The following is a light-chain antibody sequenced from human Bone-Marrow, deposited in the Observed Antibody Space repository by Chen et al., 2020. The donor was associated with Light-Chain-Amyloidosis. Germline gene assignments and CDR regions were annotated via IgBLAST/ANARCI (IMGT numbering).Light chain of an antibody. CDR2: DVT. Sequence: QSALPQPPSASGSPGQSVTISCTGTSSDVGGYNYISWYQQHPGKAPKLMIYDVTRRPSGVPDRFSGSKSGNTASLTVSGLQAEDEADYYCSSYAGRNTVVFGGGTKLTVL. CDR3: SSYAGRNTVV. J-gene: IGLJ2*01. V-gene: IGLV2-8*01. CDR1: SSDVGGYNY.